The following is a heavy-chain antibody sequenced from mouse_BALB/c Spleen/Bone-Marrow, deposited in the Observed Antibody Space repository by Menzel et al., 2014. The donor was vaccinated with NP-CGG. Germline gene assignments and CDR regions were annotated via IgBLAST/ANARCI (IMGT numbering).Heavy chain of an antibody. Sequence: LQQPGSELVRPGASVKLSCKASGYTFTSYWMHWVKQRHGQGLEWIGNIYPGSGSTNYDEKFKSKGTLTVDTSPSTAYMHLSSLTSEDSAVYYCTRGFAYWGQGTLVTVSA. CDR1: GYTFTSYW. CDR3: TRGFAY. J-gene: IGHJ3*01. CDR2: IYPGSGST. V-gene: IGHV1S22*01.